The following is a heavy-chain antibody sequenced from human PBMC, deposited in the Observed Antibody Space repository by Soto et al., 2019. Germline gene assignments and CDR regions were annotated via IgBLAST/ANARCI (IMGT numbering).Heavy chain of an antibody. CDR2: IYHSGST. D-gene: IGHD3-10*01. J-gene: IGHJ5*02. V-gene: IGHV4-4*02. Sequence: SETLSLTCAVSGGSISSSNWWSWVRQPPGKGLEWIGEIYHSGSTNYNPSLKSRVTISVDKSKNQFSLKLSSVTAADTAVYYCARIFPPMDPNWFDPWGQGTLVTVSS. CDR1: GGSISSSNW. CDR3: ARIFPPMDPNWFDP.